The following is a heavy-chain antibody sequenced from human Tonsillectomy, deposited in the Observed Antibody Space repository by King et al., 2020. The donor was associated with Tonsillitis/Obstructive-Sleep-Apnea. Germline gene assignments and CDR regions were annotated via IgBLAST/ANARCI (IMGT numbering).Heavy chain of an antibody. CDR1: GFTVSSNY. CDR2: IYSGGST. D-gene: IGHD6-25*01. J-gene: IGHJ4*02. Sequence: VQLVESGGGLVQPGGSLRLYCAASGFTVSSNYMSWVRQAPGKGLEWVSVIYSGGSTYYADSVKGRFTISRDNSKNTLYLQMNSLRAEDTAVYYCARVRIAAEGPVDYWGQGTLVTVSS. V-gene: IGHV3-66*01. CDR3: ARVRIAAEGPVDY.